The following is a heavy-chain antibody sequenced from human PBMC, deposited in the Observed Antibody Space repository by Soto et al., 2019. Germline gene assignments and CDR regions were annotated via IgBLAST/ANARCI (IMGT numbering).Heavy chain of an antibody. CDR1: GGTFSSYA. Sequence: SVKVSCKASGGTFSSYAISWVRQAPEQGLEWMGGIIPIFGTANYAQKFQGRVTITADKSTSTAYMERSSLRSEDTAVYYCARDPGYCSGGSCYSTYSFDYWGQGTLVTGSS. CDR2: IIPIFGTA. D-gene: IGHD2-15*01. CDR3: ARDPGYCSGGSCYSTYSFDY. J-gene: IGHJ4*02. V-gene: IGHV1-69*06.